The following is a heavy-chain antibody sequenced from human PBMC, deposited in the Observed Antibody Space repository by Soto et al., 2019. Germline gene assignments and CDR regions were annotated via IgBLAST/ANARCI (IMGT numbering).Heavy chain of an antibody. CDR3: AKMSSENYYDPVFS. J-gene: IGHJ4*02. D-gene: IGHD3-22*01. V-gene: IGHV3-11*01. CDR2: ISSSGNTI. CDR1: GFTFSDYY. Sequence: QVQLVESGGGLVKTSGSLRIACAASGFTFSDYYMSWVRQAPGKGLEWVSYISSSGNTIYYADSVKGRFTISRDNAKNSVYLQMNSLTAEDTAIYFCAKMSSENYYDPVFSWGQGTLVTVSS.